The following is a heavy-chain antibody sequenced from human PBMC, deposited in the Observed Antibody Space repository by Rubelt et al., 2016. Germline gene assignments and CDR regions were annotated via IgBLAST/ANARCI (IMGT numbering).Heavy chain of an antibody. Sequence: AASGFTFSSYSMNWVRQAPGKGLEWVSFISSSSSYIYYADSVKGRFTVSRDNSRNTLWLQMSSLRDDDTAVYYCGRDDYWGQGTLVTVSS. CDR2: ISSSSSYI. V-gene: IGHV3-21*01. CDR1: GFTFSSYS. J-gene: IGHJ4*02. CDR3: GRDDY.